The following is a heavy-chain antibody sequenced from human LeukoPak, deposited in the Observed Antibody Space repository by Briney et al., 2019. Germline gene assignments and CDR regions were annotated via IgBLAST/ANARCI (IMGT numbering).Heavy chain of an antibody. CDR1: GFTFSSYW. V-gene: IGHV3-7*03. CDR3: TTGVDTYFDY. J-gene: IGHJ4*02. Sequence: PGGSLRLSCAASGFTFSSYWMSWVRQAPGKGLEWVANIKQDGSEKYYVDSVKGRFTISRDNAKNSLYLQMNSPKTEDTAVYYCTTGVDTYFDYWGQGTLVTVSS. CDR2: IKQDGSEK. D-gene: IGHD3-10*01.